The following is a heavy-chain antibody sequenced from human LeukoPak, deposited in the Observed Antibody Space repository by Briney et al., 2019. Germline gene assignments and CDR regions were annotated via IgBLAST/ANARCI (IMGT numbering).Heavy chain of an antibody. J-gene: IGHJ4*02. CDR2: ISGRGGPT. D-gene: IGHD3-3*01. CDR1: GFTFGDYA. V-gene: IGHV3-23*01. Sequence: PGGSLRLSCTASGFTFGDYAMSRHRQAPGKGLEWVTTISGRGGPTYYVVSVKGRFTISGENSKNTLYLQMNSLRAEDTAVYYCAKVGFSEMEWVLYSDHWGQGTLVTVSS. CDR3: AKVGFSEMEWVLYSDH.